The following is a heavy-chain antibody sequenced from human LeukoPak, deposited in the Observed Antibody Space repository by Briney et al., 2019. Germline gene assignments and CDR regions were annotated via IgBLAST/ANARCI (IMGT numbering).Heavy chain of an antibody. V-gene: IGHV4-59*01. J-gene: IGHJ3*02. CDR2: IYYSGST. CDR3: ARNLIVVFNDAFDI. CDR1: GGSISSYY. Sequence: PSETLSLTCTVSGGSISSYYWSWIRQPPGKGLEWIGYIYYSGSTNYNPSLKSRVTISVDTSKNQFSLKLSSVTAADTAVYYCARNLIVVFNDAFDIWGQGTMVTVSS. D-gene: IGHD3-22*01.